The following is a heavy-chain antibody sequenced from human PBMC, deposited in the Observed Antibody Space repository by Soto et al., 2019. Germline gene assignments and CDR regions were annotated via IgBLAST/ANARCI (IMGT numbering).Heavy chain of an antibody. CDR1: GGTLSSYA. CDR2: IIPIFDIT. V-gene: IGHV1-69*01. Sequence: QVQLVQSGAEVKKPGSSVKVSCKAPGGTLSSYAINWVRQAPGQGLEWMGGIIPIFDITNYAQKFQGRVTITADESTSTAYMELSSLGSDDTAVYYCARPDEGGYSSNHHYYYALDVWGQGTTVTV. D-gene: IGHD3-22*01. CDR3: ARPDEGGYSSNHHYYYALDV. J-gene: IGHJ6*02.